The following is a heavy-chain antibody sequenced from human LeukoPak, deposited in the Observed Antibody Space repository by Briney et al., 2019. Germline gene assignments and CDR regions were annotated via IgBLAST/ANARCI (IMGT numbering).Heavy chain of an antibody. CDR2: INHSGST. CDR3: ARDAANYDFWSGQTNTDAFDI. V-gene: IGHV4-34*01. Sequence: SETLSLTCAVYGGSFSGYYWSWIRQPPGKGLEWIGEINHSGSTNYNPSLKSRVTISVDTSKNQFSLKLSSVTAADTAVYYCARDAANYDFWSGQTNTDAFDIWGQGTMVTVSS. J-gene: IGHJ3*02. CDR1: GGSFSGYY. D-gene: IGHD3-3*01.